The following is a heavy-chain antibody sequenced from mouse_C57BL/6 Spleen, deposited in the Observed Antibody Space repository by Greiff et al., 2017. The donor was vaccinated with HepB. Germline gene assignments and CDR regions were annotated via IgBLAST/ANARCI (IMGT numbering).Heavy chain of an antibody. J-gene: IGHJ2*01. CDR2: ISGGGGNT. Sequence: EVKLDESGGGLVKPGGSLKLSCAASGFTFSSYTMSWVRQTPEKRLEWVATISGGGGNTYYPDSVKGRFTISGDNAKNTLYLQMSSLRSEDTALYYCARDERAEGLYAFDYWGQGTPLTVSS. D-gene: IGHD3-3*01. V-gene: IGHV5-9*01. CDR3: ARDERAEGLYAFDY. CDR1: GFTFSSYT.